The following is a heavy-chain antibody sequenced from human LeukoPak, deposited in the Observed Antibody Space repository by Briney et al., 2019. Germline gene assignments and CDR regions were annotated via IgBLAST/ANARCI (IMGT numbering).Heavy chain of an antibody. CDR1: GFTFSSYE. CDR2: ISASGTLT. CDR3: ARDGTPIHSSGWVYMDV. V-gene: IGHV3-48*03. D-gene: IGHD6-25*01. J-gene: IGHJ6*04. Sequence: PGGSLRLSCAVSGFTFSSYEMNWVRQAPGKGLEGISYISASGTLTHYADSVEGRFTISRDNAKNSLYMQMNSLRAEDTAVYYCARDGTPIHSSGWVYMDVWGKGTTVTISS.